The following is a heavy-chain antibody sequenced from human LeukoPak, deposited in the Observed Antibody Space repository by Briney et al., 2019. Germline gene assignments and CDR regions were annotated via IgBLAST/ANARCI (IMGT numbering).Heavy chain of an antibody. D-gene: IGHD1-1*01. CDR1: GYSFTSYW. Sequence: GESLKISCKGSGYSFTSYWIGWVRQMPGKGLEWMGIIYPGDSDTRYSPSFQGQVTISADKSISTAYLQWSSLKASDTAMYYCARHINWNYDYYYYMDVWGKGTTVTVSS. V-gene: IGHV5-51*01. CDR3: ARHINWNYDYYYYMDV. J-gene: IGHJ6*03. CDR2: IYPGDSDT.